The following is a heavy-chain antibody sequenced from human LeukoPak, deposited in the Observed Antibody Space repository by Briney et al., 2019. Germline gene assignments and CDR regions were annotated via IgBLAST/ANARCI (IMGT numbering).Heavy chain of an antibody. CDR3: ARVPSMAAGGPLDP. CDR1: GGIFSSYA. CDR2: IIPIFGTA. Sequence: SVKVSCKASGGIFSSYAISWVRQAPGQGLEWMGGIIPIFGTANYAQKFQGRVTITTDESTSTAYLELSSLRSEDTAVYYCARVPSMAAGGPLDPWGQGTLVTVSS. V-gene: IGHV1-69*05. J-gene: IGHJ5*02. D-gene: IGHD6-13*01.